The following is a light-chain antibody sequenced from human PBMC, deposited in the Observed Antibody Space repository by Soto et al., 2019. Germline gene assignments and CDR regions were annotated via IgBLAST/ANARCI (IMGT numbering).Light chain of an antibody. Sequence: EIVLTQSPGTLSLSPGERATLSCRASQSVSSSSLAWYQQKPGQAPRLLIYGASTRATGIPDRFSGSGSGTQSPLTISRLEPEDFALYYCLQSGSSAWTFGQGTKVEIK. J-gene: IGKJ1*01. V-gene: IGKV3-20*01. CDR2: GAS. CDR1: QSVSSSS. CDR3: LQSGSSAWT.